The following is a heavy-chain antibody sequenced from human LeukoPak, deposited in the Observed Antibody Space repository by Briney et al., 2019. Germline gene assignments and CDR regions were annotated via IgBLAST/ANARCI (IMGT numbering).Heavy chain of an antibody. CDR1: GFTFSACS. Sequence: PGGSLRLSCAASGFTFSACSMNWVRQAPGKGLEWVSSISSSSSYIYYADSVKGRFTISRDNAKNSLYLQMNSLRAEDTAVYYCVKALTDDAFDIWGQGTMVTVSS. V-gene: IGHV3-21*01. J-gene: IGHJ3*02. CDR2: ISSSSSYI. CDR3: VKALTDDAFDI.